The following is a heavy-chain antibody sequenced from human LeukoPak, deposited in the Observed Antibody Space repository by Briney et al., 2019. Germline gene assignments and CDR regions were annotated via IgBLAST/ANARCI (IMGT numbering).Heavy chain of an antibody. V-gene: IGHV1-8*01. J-gene: IGHJ4*02. Sequence: ASVKVSCKASGYTFTSYDINWVRQATGQGLEWMGWMNPNSGNTGYAQKFQGRVTMTRNTSISTAYMELSSLRSEDTAVYYCAGEKCGGDCYSGDFDYWGQGTLVTVSS. CDR2: MNPNSGNT. CDR1: GYTFTSYD. D-gene: IGHD2-21*02. CDR3: AGEKCGGDCYSGDFDY.